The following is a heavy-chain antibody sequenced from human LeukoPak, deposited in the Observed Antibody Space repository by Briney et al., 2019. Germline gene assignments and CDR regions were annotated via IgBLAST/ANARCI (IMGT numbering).Heavy chain of an antibody. D-gene: IGHD3-22*01. CDR1: GGSISSGGYY. Sequence: PSETLSLTCTVSGGSISSGGYYWSWIRQHPGKGLEWIGYIYYSGSTYYNPSLKSRVTISVDTSKNQFSLKLSSVTAADTAVYYCAGEPYYYDSSGYSQPDAFDIWGQGTMVTVSS. V-gene: IGHV4-31*03. CDR3: AGEPYYYDSSGYSQPDAFDI. J-gene: IGHJ3*02. CDR2: IYYSGST.